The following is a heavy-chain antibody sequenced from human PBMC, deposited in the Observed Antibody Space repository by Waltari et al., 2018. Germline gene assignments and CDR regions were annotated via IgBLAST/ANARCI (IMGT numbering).Heavy chain of an antibody. V-gene: IGHV3-48*03. J-gene: IGHJ2*01. CDR2: ISSSGSTI. CDR1: GFTFSSYE. D-gene: IGHD3-22*01. CDR3: ARIGVEYYYDSSGYPIVHWYFDL. Sequence: EVQLVESGGGLVQPGGSLRLACAAAGFTFSSYEMNWVRQAPGKGLEWVSYISSSGSTIYYAASVKGRFTISRYNAKNSLYLQMNSLRAEDTAVYYCARIGVEYYYDSSGYPIVHWYFDLWGRGTLVTVSS.